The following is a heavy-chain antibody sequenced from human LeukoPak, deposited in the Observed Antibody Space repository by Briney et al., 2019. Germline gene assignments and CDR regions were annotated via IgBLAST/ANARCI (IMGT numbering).Heavy chain of an antibody. CDR1: GLTVSSNY. Sequence: PGGSLRLSCAASGLTVSSNYMSWVRQAPGKGLEWVSVIYSGGSTYYADSVKGRFTISRDNSKNTLYLQMNSLRAEDTALYYCAREIAAYDSSGYYNLGYWGQGTLVTVSS. V-gene: IGHV3-53*01. D-gene: IGHD3-22*01. J-gene: IGHJ4*02. CDR2: IYSGGST. CDR3: AREIAAYDSSGYYNLGY.